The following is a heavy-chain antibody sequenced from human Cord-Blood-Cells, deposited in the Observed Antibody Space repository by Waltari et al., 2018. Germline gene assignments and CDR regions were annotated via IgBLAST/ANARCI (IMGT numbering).Heavy chain of an antibody. CDR2: IIPIFGTE. CDR1: GGTFSSYA. D-gene: IGHD1-20*01. Sequence: QVQLVQSGAEVKKPGSSVKVSCKASGGTFSSYAISWVRQAPGQGLEWMGGIIPIFGTENYAQKFQGRVTITADKSTSPAYMELSSLRSEDTAVYYCARGGGGDHNWDDAFDIWGQGTMVTVSS. J-gene: IGHJ3*02. CDR3: ARGGGGDHNWDDAFDI. V-gene: IGHV1-69*06.